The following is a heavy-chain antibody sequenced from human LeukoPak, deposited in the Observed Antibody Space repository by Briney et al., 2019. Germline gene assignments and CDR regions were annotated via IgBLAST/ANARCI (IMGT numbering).Heavy chain of an antibody. CDR1: GFTFSSYG. J-gene: IGHJ6*03. V-gene: IGHV3-30*02. Sequence: GGSLRLSCAASGFTFSSYGMHWVRQAPGKGLEWVAFIRYDGSNKYYADSVKGRFTISRDNSKNTLYLQMNSLRAEDTAVYYCAKDVNWNVLRYMDVWGKGTTVTISS. CDR3: AKDVNWNVLRYMDV. D-gene: IGHD1-1*01. CDR2: IRYDGSNK.